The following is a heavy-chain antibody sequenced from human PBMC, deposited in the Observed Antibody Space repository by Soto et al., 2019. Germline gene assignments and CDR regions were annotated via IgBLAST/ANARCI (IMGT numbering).Heavy chain of an antibody. CDR3: ARGSYSSSFFHYYGMDV. V-gene: IGHV4-31*03. D-gene: IGHD6-6*01. Sequence: QVQLQESGPGLVKPSQTLSLTCTVSGGSISSGGYYWSWIRQHPGKGLEWIGYIYYSGSTYYNPSLKSRVTISVDTSKNQFSLKLSSVTAADTAVYYCARGSYSSSFFHYYGMDVWGQGTTVTVSS. CDR1: GGSISSGGYY. CDR2: IYYSGST. J-gene: IGHJ6*02.